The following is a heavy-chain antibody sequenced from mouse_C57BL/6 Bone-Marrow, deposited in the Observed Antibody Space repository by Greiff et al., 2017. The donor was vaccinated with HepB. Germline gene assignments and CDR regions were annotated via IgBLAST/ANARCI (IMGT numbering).Heavy chain of an antibody. Sequence: VHVKQSGTVLARPGASVKMSCKTSGYTFTSYWMHWVKQRPGQGLEWIGAIYPGNSDTSYNQKFKGKAKLTAVTSASTAYMALSSLTNEDSAVYYCTRGPGVYYYGLYWYFDVWGTGTTVTVSS. CDR3: TRGPGVYYYGLYWYFDV. CDR1: GYTFTSYW. J-gene: IGHJ1*03. D-gene: IGHD1-1*01. CDR2: IYPGNSDT. V-gene: IGHV1-5*01.